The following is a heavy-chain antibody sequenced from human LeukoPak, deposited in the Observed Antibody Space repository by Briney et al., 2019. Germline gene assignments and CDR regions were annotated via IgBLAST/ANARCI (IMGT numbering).Heavy chain of an antibody. J-gene: IGHJ5*02. D-gene: IGHD4-11*01. V-gene: IGHV4-59*01. CDR2: IYYSGST. CDR1: GGSISSDY. Sequence: PSETLSLTCTVSGGSISSDYWSWIRQSPGKGLEWIGYIYYSGSTYYNPSLKSRVTISVDTSKNQFSLKLTSVTAADTAVYYCARGFYSPHHWGQGTLVTVSS. CDR3: ARGFYSPHH.